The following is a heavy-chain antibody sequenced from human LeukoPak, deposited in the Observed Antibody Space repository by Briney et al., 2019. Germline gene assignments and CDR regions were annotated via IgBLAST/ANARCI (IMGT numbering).Heavy chain of an antibody. CDR1: GFTFSSYS. CDR3: ARDLGYCSGGSCYSAPFDY. D-gene: IGHD2-15*01. V-gene: IGHV3-48*01. CDR2: ISSSSSTI. J-gene: IGHJ4*02. Sequence: GGSLRLSCAASGFTFSSYSMNWVRQAPGKGLEWVSYISSSSSTIYYAGSVKGRFTISRDNSKNTLYLQMNSLRAEDTAVYYCARDLGYCSGGSCYSAPFDYWGQGTLVTVSS.